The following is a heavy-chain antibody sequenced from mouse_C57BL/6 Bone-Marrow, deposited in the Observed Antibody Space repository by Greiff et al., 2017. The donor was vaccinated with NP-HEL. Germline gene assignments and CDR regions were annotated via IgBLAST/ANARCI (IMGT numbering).Heavy chain of an antibody. V-gene: IGHV1-55*01. Sequence: QVQLQQPGAELVKPGASVKMSCKASGYTFTSYWITWVKQRPGQGLEWIGDIYPGSGSTNYNAKFKSKATLTVDTSSSTAYMQLSSLTSEDSAVYYCAREEITTVVEGAFAYWGQGTLVTVSA. CDR2: IYPGSGST. CDR3: AREEITTVVEGAFAY. J-gene: IGHJ3*01. CDR1: GYTFTSYW. D-gene: IGHD1-1*01.